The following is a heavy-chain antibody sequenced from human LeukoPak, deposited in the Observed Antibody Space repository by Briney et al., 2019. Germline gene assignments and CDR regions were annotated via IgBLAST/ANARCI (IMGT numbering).Heavy chain of an antibody. V-gene: IGHV3-43*02. Sequence: GGSLRLSCAASGFTFADYAMHWVRQAPGKGLEWVSLISGGGGFTYYADSVKGRFTISRDNAKNSLYLQMNSLRAEDTAVYYCARVGHYYDSSGYYYVRYFDCWGQGTLVTVSS. CDR1: GFTFADYA. D-gene: IGHD3-22*01. J-gene: IGHJ4*02. CDR2: ISGGGGFT. CDR3: ARVGHYYDSSGYYYVRYFDC.